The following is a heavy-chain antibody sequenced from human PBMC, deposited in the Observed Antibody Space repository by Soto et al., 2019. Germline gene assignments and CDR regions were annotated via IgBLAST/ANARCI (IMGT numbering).Heavy chain of an antibody. CDR2: ISGSGGST. D-gene: IGHD4-17*01. CDR1: GFTFSSYA. CDR3: AKDGRILYGDYYLDY. V-gene: IGHV3-23*01. Sequence: EVQLLESGGGLVQPGGSLRLSCAASGFTFSSYAMSWVRQAPGKGLEWVSAISGSGGSTYYADSVKGRFTISRDNSKITVYLQMTSRRAEDTAVYYCAKDGRILYGDYYLDYWVQGTLVNVSS. J-gene: IGHJ4*02.